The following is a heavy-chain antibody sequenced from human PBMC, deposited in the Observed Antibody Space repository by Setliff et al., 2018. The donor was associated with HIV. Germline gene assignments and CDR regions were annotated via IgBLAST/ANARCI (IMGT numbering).Heavy chain of an antibody. V-gene: IGHV4-31*03. CDR1: GVSVSSGGYY. J-gene: IGHJ1*01. D-gene: IGHD2-2*01. CDR2: VYYTGTS. Sequence: SETLSLTCTVSGVSVSSGGYYWSWIRQHPGKGLEWIGYVYYTGTSYFNPSLKSRITISVDTSKNHFSLKLGFVTAADTAVYYYARGESTTWDLAEYFQHWGHGTLVTVSS. CDR3: ARGESTTWDLAEYFQH.